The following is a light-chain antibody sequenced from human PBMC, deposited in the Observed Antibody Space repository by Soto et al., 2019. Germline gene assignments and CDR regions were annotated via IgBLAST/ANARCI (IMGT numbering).Light chain of an antibody. CDR1: QSVSSSF. CDR2: GAS. Sequence: EIVLTQSPGTLSLSPGERATLSCRASQSVSSSFLGWYQQKPGQAPRLLIYGASTRATGIPDRFSGSGSGTDFTLTISRLEPEDFASYYCQQYNSFLFTFGPGTKVDIK. V-gene: IGKV3-20*01. CDR3: QQYNSFLFT. J-gene: IGKJ3*01.